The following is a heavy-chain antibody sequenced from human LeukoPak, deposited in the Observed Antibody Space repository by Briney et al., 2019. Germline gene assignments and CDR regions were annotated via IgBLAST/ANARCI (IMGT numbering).Heavy chain of an antibody. CDR1: GFNFNNAW. CDR3: TTGGYKTTRFDY. Sequence: GGSLRLSCAASGFNFNNAWMSWVRQAPGKGLEWVGRIKSKADGGTTDYAAPVKGRFTISRDDSKNTLYLQLNSLKTEDTAVCYCTTGGYKTTRFDYWGQGTLVTVSS. V-gene: IGHV3-15*01. CDR2: IKSKADGGTT. J-gene: IGHJ4*02. D-gene: IGHD3-22*01.